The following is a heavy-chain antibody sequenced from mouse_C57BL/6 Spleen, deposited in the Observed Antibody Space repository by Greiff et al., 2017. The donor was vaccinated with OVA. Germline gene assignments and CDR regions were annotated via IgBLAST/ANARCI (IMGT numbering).Heavy chain of an antibody. D-gene: IGHD1-1*01. CDR1: GYTFTSYW. V-gene: IGHV1-61*01. CDR2: IYPSDSET. J-gene: IGHJ1*03. Sequence: VQLQQPGAELVRPGSSVKLSCKASGYTFTSYWMDWVKQRPGQGLEWIGNIYPSDSETHYNQKFKDKATLTVDKSSSTAYMQPSSLTSEDSAVYYCAREDYYGSSYDFDVWGTGTTVTVSS. CDR3: AREDYYGSSYDFDV.